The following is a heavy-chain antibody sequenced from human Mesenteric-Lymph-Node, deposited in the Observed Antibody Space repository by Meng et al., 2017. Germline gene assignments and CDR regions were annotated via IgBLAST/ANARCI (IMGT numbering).Heavy chain of an antibody. J-gene: IGHJ4*02. D-gene: IGHD6-19*01. V-gene: IGHV4-34*01. CDR1: GGSFSGYY. CDR3: AREQWLDY. Sequence: GSLRLSCAVYGGSFSGYYWSWIRQPPGKGLEWIGEINHSGSTNYNPSLKSRVTISVDTSKNQFSLKLSSVTAADTAIYYCAREQWLDYWGQGTLVTVSS. CDR2: INHSGST.